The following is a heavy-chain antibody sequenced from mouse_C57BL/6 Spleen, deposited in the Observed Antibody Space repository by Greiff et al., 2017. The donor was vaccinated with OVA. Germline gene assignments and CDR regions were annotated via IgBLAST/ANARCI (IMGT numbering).Heavy chain of an antibody. V-gene: IGHV1-53*01. Sequence: QVQLQQPGTELVKPGASVKLSCKASGYTFTSYWMHWVKQRPGQGLEWIGNINPSNGGTNYNEKFKSKATLTVDKSSSTAYMQLSSLTSEDSAVYYCAREGSGSSPYYYAMDYWGQGTSVTVSS. D-gene: IGHD1-1*01. CDR3: AREGSGSSPYYYAMDY. J-gene: IGHJ4*01. CDR2: INPSNGGT. CDR1: GYTFTSYW.